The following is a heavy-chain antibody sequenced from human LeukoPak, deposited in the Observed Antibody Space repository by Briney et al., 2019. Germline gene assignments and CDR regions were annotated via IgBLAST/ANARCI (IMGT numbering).Heavy chain of an antibody. D-gene: IGHD4-17*01. J-gene: IGHJ3*02. Sequence: GGTPTLSCAASGFTFNTYVMTWVRQAPGKGLEWVSGVSASGISTYYADSVKGRFTISRDNSKDTLYLQMNSLRADDPAVYYCAKDRSAAGGDDAFDIWGQGTMVTVSS. CDR3: AKDRSAAGGDDAFDI. CDR2: VSASGIST. CDR1: GFTFNTYV. V-gene: IGHV3-23*01.